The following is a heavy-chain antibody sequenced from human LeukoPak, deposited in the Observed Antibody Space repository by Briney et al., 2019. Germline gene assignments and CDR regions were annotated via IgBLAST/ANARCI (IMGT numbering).Heavy chain of an antibody. J-gene: IGHJ4*02. Sequence: GGSLRLSCTASGFTFGDYAMSWVRQAPGKGLEWVGFIRSKAYGGTTEYAASVKGRFTISRDDSESIAYLQMNSLKTEDTAVYYCTRAVSSGWYLIDYWGQGTLVTVSS. V-gene: IGHV3-49*04. CDR1: GFTFGDYA. D-gene: IGHD6-19*01. CDR2: IRSKAYGGTT. CDR3: TRAVSSGWYLIDY.